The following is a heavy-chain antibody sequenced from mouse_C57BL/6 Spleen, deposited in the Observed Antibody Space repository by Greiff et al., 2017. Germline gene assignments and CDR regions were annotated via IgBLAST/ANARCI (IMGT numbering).Heavy chain of an antibody. CDR3: TRSSSSYWYFDV. Sequence: VQLQQSGAELVRPGASVTLSCKASGYTFTDYEMHWVKQTPVHGLEWIGAIDPETGGTAYNQKFKGKAILTADKSSSTAYMELRSLTSEDSAVYYCTRSSSSYWYFDVWGTGTTVTVSS. V-gene: IGHV1-15*01. J-gene: IGHJ1*03. D-gene: IGHD1-1*01. CDR2: IDPETGGT. CDR1: GYTFTDYE.